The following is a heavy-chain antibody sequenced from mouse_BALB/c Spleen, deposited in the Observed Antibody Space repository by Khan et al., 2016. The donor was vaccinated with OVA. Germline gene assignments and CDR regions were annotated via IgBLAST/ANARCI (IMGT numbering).Heavy chain of an antibody. CDR3: ARGARATYYFDY. V-gene: IGHV3-6*02. CDR1: GYSITSGYY. Sequence: EVQLQESGPGLVKPSQSLSLTCSVTGYSITSGYYWNWIRQFPGNKLEWMGYISYDGSDNCNPSLKNRFSITRDTSKNQFFLKLKSVTTDDTATYYCARGARATYYFDYWGQGTSLTVSS. D-gene: IGHD3-1*01. CDR2: ISYDGSD. J-gene: IGHJ2*03.